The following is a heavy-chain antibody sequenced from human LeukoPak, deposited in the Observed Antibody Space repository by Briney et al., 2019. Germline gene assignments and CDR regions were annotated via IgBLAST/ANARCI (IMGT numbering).Heavy chain of an antibody. J-gene: IGHJ5*02. CDR3: ARGNDYVWGSYRLGGNWFDP. D-gene: IGHD3-16*02. V-gene: IGHV1-8*03. CDR2: MNPNSGNT. Sequence: ASVKVSCKASGYTFTSYDINWVRQATGQGLEWMGWMNPNSGNTGYAQKFQGRVTITRNTSISTAYMELSSLRPEDTAVYYCARGNDYVWGSYRLGGNWFDPWGQGTLVTVSS. CDR1: GYTFTSYD.